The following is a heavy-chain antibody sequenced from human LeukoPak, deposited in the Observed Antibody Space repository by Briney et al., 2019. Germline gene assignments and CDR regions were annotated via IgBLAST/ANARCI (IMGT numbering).Heavy chain of an antibody. CDR3: ARAVGYNPVFDY. D-gene: IGHD5-18*01. CDR1: DGSMSSYY. J-gene: IGHJ4*02. Sequence: PSETLSLTCTDSDGSMSSYYWSWIRQPAGKGLEWIGRIHPSGSTNYNPSLKSQVTMSVDTSKNQFSLKLSSVTAADTAVYYCARAVGYNPVFDYWGQGTLVTVSS. CDR2: IHPSGST. V-gene: IGHV4-4*07.